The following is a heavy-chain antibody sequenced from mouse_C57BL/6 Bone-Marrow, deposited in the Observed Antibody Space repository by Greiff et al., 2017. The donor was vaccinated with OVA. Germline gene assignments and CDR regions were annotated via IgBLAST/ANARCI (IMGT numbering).Heavy chain of an antibody. V-gene: IGHV1-64*01. CDR3: ARGGGIYYDYDGY. CDR1: GYTFTSYW. CDR2: IHPNSGST. J-gene: IGHJ2*01. Sequence: VQLQQPGAELVKPGASVKLSCKASGYTFTSYWMHWVKQRPGQGLEWIGMIHPNSGSTNYNEKFKSKATLTVDKSSSTAYMQLSSLTSEDSAVYDCARGGGIYYDYDGYWGQGTTLTVSS. D-gene: IGHD2-4*01.